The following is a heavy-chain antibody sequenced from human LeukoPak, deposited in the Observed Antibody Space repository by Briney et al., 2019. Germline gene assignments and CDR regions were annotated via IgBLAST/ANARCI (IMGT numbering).Heavy chain of an antibody. CDR3: AKDTGQYQYYFDY. Sequence: GGSLRLSCAASGFTFDDYGMSWVRQAPGKGLEWVSGINWNGGSTGYADSVKGRFTISRDNAKNSLYLQMNSLRDEATAVYYCAKDTGQYQYYFDYWGQGTLVTVSS. CDR1: GFTFDDYG. J-gene: IGHJ4*02. CDR2: INWNGGST. V-gene: IGHV3-20*04. D-gene: IGHD3-10*01.